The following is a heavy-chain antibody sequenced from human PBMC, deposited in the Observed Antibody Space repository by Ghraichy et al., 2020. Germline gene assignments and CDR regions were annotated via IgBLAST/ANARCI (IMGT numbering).Heavy chain of an antibody. CDR1: GDSISGSY. J-gene: IGHJ5*02. V-gene: IGHV4-59*01. CDR3: ARLIASTCSSDWFDP. CDR2: IYYSGTT. D-gene: IGHD3-16*02. Sequence: SQTLSLTCTVSGDSISGSYWSWIRQPPGKGLEWIGYIYYSGTTIYNPSLKSRVTISVDTSKNQFSLKLTSVTAADTAVYYCARLIASTCSSDWFDPWGQGTLVTVSS.